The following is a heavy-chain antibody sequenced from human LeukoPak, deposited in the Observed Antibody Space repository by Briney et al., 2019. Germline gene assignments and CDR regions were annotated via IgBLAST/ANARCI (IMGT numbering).Heavy chain of an antibody. J-gene: IGHJ5*02. CDR1: GFTFSSYG. Sequence: GGSLRLSCAASGFTFSSYGMHWVRQAPGKGLEWVAVISYDGSNKYYADSVKGRFTISRDNSKNTLYLQMNSLRAEDTAVYYCARDRPLLNWFDPWGQGTLVTVSS. CDR2: ISYDGSNK. V-gene: IGHV3-30*03. CDR3: ARDRPLLNWFDP.